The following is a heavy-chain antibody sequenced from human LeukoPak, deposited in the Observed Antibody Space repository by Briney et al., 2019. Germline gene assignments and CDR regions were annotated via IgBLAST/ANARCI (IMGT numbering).Heavy chain of an antibody. J-gene: IGHJ6*03. CDR3: ARVGGPSHYGGETYYMDV. CDR1: GFTFSSYW. CDR2: IKQDGSEK. D-gene: IGHD4-23*01. Sequence: GGSLRLSCAASGFTFSSYWMSWVRQAPGKGLEWVANIKQDGSEKYYVDSVKGRFTISRDNAKNSLYLQMNGPRGEDTALYHCARVGGPSHYGGETYYMDVWGKGTTVTISS. V-gene: IGHV3-7*03.